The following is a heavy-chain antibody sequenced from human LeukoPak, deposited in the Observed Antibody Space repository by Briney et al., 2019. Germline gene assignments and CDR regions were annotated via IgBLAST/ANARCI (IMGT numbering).Heavy chain of an antibody. CDR2: ISSSGSTI. CDR1: GFTFSSYA. D-gene: IGHD3-22*01. V-gene: IGHV3-48*04. Sequence: GGSLRLSCAASGFTFSSYAMHWVRQAPGKGLEWVSYISSSGSTIYYADSVKGRFTISRDNAKNSLYLQMNSLRAEDTAVYYCARDRNYYDSSGYFDYWGQGTLVTVSS. J-gene: IGHJ4*02. CDR3: ARDRNYYDSSGYFDY.